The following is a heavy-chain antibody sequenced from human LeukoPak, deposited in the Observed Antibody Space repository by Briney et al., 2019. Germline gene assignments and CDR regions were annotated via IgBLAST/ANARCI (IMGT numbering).Heavy chain of an antibody. Sequence: PGGSLRLSCAASGFTFSSYAMSWVRQAPGKGLEWVSAISGSGGSTYYADSVKGRFTNSRDNSKNTLYLQMNSLRAEDTAVYYCAKLGSDSSGYYYWGQGTLVTVSS. CDR1: GFTFSSYA. J-gene: IGHJ4*02. CDR3: AKLGSDSSGYYY. CDR2: ISGSGGST. D-gene: IGHD3-22*01. V-gene: IGHV3-23*01.